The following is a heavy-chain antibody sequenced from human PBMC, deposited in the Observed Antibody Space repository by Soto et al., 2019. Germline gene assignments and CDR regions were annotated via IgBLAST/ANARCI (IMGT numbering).Heavy chain of an antibody. CDR3: ARHNGPLYVGYYYDMDV. V-gene: IGHV4-39*01. D-gene: IGHD3-16*01. CDR2: IYYSGYT. Sequence: PSETLSLTCTVSGGSISSSYYWGWIRRPPGKGLEWIGSIYYSGYTYYNLSLKSRVTISVDTSKNQFSLKLSSVTAADTAVYYCARHNGPLYVGYYYDMDVWGQGTTVTVS. CDR1: GGSISSSYY. J-gene: IGHJ6*02.